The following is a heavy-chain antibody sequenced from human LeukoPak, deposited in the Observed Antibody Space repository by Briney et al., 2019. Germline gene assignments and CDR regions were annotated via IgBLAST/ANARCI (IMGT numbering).Heavy chain of an antibody. CDR3: ARDPLLRFLEWLQYPYFDY. D-gene: IGHD3-3*01. CDR2: IYSGGST. J-gene: IGHJ4*02. Sequence: GGSLRLSCAASGFTVSSNYMSWVRQAPGKGLEWVSVIYSGGSTYYADSVKGRFTISRDNAKNSLYLQMNSLRAEDTAVYYCARDPLLRFLEWLQYPYFDYWGQGTLVTVSS. V-gene: IGHV3-53*01. CDR1: GFTVSSNY.